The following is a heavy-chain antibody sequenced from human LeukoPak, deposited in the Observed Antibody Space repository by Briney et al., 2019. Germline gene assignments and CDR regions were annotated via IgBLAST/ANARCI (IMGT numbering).Heavy chain of an antibody. V-gene: IGHV1-2*02. CDR2: INPNSGGT. J-gene: IGHJ5*02. Sequence: ASVKVSCKASGYTFTGYYMHWVRQAPGQGLEWMGWINPNSGGTNYAQKFRGRVTMTRDTSISTAYMELSRLRSDDTAVYYCARAYYYGSGSGNNWFDPWGQGTLVTVSS. CDR3: ARAYYYGSGSGNNWFDP. CDR1: GYTFTGYY. D-gene: IGHD3-10*01.